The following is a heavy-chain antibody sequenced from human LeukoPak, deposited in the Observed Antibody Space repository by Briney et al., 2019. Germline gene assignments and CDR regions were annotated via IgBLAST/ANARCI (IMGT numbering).Heavy chain of an antibody. J-gene: IGHJ4*02. Sequence: GESLKISCKGSGHSFTSYWIGWVRQMPGKGLEWMGIIYPGDSDTRYSPSFQGQVTISADKSIGTAYLQWSSLKASDTAMYYCARKSPPSYYDSSGYNDYWGQGTLVTVSS. CDR2: IYPGDSDT. V-gene: IGHV5-51*01. CDR3: ARKSPPSYYDSSGYNDY. D-gene: IGHD3-22*01. CDR1: GHSFTSYW.